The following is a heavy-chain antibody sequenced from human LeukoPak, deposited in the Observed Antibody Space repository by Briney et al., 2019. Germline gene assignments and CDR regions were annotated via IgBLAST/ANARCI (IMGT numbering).Heavy chain of an antibody. CDR3: ATLGAAYYFDY. D-gene: IGHD1-26*01. V-gene: IGHV4-4*02. CDR1: GFTFSLYAM. J-gene: IGHJ4*02. CDR2: IYHSGST. Sequence: GSLRLSCAASGFTFSLYAMNWVRQAPGKGLEWIGEIYHSGSTNYNLSLKSRVTLSVDKSKSQFSLKLNSVTAADTAVYYCATLGAAYYFDYWGQGTLVTVSS.